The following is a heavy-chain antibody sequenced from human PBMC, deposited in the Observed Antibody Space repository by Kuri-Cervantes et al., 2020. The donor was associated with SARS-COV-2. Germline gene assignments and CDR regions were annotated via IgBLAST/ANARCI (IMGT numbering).Heavy chain of an antibody. V-gene: IGHV1-3*01. CDR2: INAGNGNA. CDR3: ARDSGYYYDSSGYSNLDY. J-gene: IGHJ4*02. D-gene: IGHD3-22*01. Sequence: ASVKVSCKASGYTFTSYAMHWVRQAPRQRLEWMGWINAGNGNAKYSQKFQGRVTITADKSTSTAYMELSSLRSEDTAVYYCARDSGYYYDSSGYSNLDYWGQGTLVTVSS. CDR1: GYTFTSYA.